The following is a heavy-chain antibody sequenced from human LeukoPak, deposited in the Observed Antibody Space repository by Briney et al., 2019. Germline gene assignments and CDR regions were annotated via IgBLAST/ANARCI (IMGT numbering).Heavy chain of an antibody. CDR1: GFPFSSYA. CDR3: AKDLVNFDY. Sequence: PGGSLRLSCAASGFPFSSYAMSSVRQAPGKGLEWVSAISGTGGSTYYADSVKGRFTISRDNSKNTQYLQMNSLRAEDTAVYYCAKDLVNFDYWGQGTLVTVSS. CDR2: ISGTGGST. D-gene: IGHD2-8*02. J-gene: IGHJ4*02. V-gene: IGHV3-23*01.